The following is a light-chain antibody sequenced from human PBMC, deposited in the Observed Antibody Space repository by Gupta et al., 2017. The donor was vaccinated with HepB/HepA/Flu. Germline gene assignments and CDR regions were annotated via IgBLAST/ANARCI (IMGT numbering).Light chain of an antibody. V-gene: IGLV2-14*03. CDR2: DVT. Sequence: SALTQPASVSGSPGPSITISCTGTSSDVAGYNYVSWYQQHPVKAPKPLIYDVTNRPTGVSNRFSGSKSGNTASLTISGRQAEDEGDYYCSSYSCSSTVIFGGGTELTVL. CDR3: SSYSCSSTVI. J-gene: IGLJ2*01. CDR1: SSDVAGYNY.